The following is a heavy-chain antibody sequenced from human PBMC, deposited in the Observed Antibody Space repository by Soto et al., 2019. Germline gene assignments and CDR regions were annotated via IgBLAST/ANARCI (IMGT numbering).Heavy chain of an antibody. V-gene: IGHV4-30-4*02. CDR1: GGSINSGNYY. Sequence: SETLSLTCTVSGGSINSGNYYWSWIRQPPGKGLEWIGYIYYSGSTYYNPSLKSRVTISVDTSKNQFSLKLSSVTAADTAVYYCARTLRAAASDYWGQGTLVTVSS. CDR3: ARTLRAAASDY. D-gene: IGHD6-13*01. CDR2: IYYSGST. J-gene: IGHJ4*02.